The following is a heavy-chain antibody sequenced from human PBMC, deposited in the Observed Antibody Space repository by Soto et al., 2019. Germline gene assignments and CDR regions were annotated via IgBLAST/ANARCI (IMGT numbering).Heavy chain of an antibody. V-gene: IGHV4-59*08. CDR3: ARLNYGSGSYYWFDS. CDR1: GGSISSYY. Sequence: SETLSLTCSVSGGSISSYYWSWIRQPPGKGLEWIGYIYSSGSTNYNPSLKSRVTISVDTSKNQFSLRVTSMTAADTAMYYCARLNYGSGSYYWFDSWGQGTLVTVSS. J-gene: IGHJ5*01. D-gene: IGHD3-10*01. CDR2: IYSSGST.